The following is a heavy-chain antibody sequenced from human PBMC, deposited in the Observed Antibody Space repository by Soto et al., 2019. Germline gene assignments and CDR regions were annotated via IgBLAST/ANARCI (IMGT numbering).Heavy chain of an antibody. J-gene: IGHJ4*02. CDR3: AKVEGYSYGYSDY. V-gene: IGHV3-23*01. CDR2: ISGSGGST. Sequence: EVQLLESGGGLVQPGGSLRLSCAASGFTFSSYAMSWVRQAPGKGLEWVSAISGSGGSTYYADSVKGRFTISRDNSKNTLYLQINSLRAEDTAVYYCAKVEGYSYGYSDYWGQGTLVTVSS. D-gene: IGHD5-18*01. CDR1: GFTFSSYA.